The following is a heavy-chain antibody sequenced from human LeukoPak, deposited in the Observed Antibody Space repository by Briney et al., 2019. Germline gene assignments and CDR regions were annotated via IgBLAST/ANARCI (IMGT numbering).Heavy chain of an antibody. CDR3: ARGGYRSPRDAFDI. D-gene: IGHD6-25*01. CDR2: ISPSGGST. J-gene: IGHJ3*02. CDR1: GYTFTNSC. V-gene: IGHV1-46*01. Sequence: ASVKVSCKASGYTFTNSCLHWVRQAPGQGLEWMGIISPSGGSTTYAQKFQGRVTMTRDTSTSTVYMELSSLRSEDTAVYYCARGGYRSPRDAFDIWGQGTMVTVSS.